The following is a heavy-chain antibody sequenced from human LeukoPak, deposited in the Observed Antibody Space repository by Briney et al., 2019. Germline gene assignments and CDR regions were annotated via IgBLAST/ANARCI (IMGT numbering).Heavy chain of an antibody. CDR2: IYSSGST. D-gene: IGHD2-2*01. CDR3: ARSGSIRCYDY. CDR1: GDSVNSGGYY. Sequence: SETLSLTCTVSGDSVNSGGYYWSWIRQHPGKGLEWIGYIYSSGSTYYDPSLKSRLTISVDTSKNQFPLNLSSVTAADTAVYYCARSGSIRCYDYWGQGTLVTVSS. J-gene: IGHJ4*02. V-gene: IGHV4-31*03.